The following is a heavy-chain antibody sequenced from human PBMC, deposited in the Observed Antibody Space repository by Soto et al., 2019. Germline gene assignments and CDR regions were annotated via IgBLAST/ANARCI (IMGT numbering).Heavy chain of an antibody. CDR3: ARVVVAAIREDDAFDI. V-gene: IGHV1-69*02. J-gene: IGHJ3*02. Sequence: QVQLVQSGAEVKKPGSSVKVSCKASGGTFSSYTISWVRQAPGQGLEWMGRIIPILGIANYAQKFQGRVTITADKSTSTAYMELSSLRSEDTAVYYCARVVVAAIREDDAFDIWGQGTMVTVSS. D-gene: IGHD2-15*01. CDR1: GGTFSSYT. CDR2: IIPILGIA.